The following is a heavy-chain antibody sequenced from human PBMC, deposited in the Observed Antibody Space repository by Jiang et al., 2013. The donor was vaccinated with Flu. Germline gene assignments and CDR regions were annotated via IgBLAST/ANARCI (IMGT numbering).Heavy chain of an antibody. CDR2: ISGSGGST. Sequence: VQLVESGGGLVQPGGSLRLSCAASGFTFSSYAMSWVRQAPGKGLEWVSAISGSGGSTYYADSVKGRFTISRDNSKNTLYLQMNSLRAEDTAVYYCAKEITRITIFGVDRVGGGPVEVWGQGTLVHRL. CDR1: GFTFSSYA. V-gene: IGHV3-23*04. CDR3: AKEITRITIFGVDRVGGGPVEV. D-gene: IGHD3-3*01. J-gene: IGHJ4*02.